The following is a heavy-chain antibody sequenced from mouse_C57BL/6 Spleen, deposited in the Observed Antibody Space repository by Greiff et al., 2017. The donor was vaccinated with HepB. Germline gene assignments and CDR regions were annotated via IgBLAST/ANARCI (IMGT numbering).Heavy chain of an antibody. CDR3: TKERACAMDY. CDR1: GFTFSSYA. CDR2: ISSGGDYI. J-gene: IGHJ4*01. Sequence: EVQRVESGEGLVKPGGSLKLSCAASGFTFSSYAMSWVRQTPEKRLEWVAYISSGGDYIYYADTVKGRFTISRDNARNTLYLQMSSLTSDDTAMYYCTKERACAMDYWGQGTSVTVSS. V-gene: IGHV5-9-1*02.